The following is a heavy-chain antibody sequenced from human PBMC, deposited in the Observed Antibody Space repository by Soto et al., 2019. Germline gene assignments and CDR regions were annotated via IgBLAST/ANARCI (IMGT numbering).Heavy chain of an antibody. CDR2: INHSGSA. V-gene: IGHV4-34*01. D-gene: IGHD6-19*01. CDR3: ARGLITGSHYSGGWYYFDS. Sequence: QVQLQQSGAGLLKPSETLSLTCAVYGESFSGYIWTWIRQTPGKGLQWIGQINHSGSASYNPSLNSRVPLSVHTSNSQFSLELSSVTAADTAVYYCARGLITGSHYSGGWYYFDSWGQGTQVTVSS. J-gene: IGHJ4*02. CDR1: GESFSGYI.